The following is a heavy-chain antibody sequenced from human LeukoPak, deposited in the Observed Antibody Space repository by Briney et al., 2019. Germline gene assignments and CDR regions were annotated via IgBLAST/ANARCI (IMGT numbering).Heavy chain of an antibody. J-gene: IGHJ4*02. CDR1: GFTFSSYA. D-gene: IGHD2-21*01. Sequence: HPGGSLRLSCAASGFTFSSYAIHWVRQAPGKGLEWVAVISYDGSNKYYADSVKGRFSISRDNSKNTLYLQMDSLRGEDTAVYYCAKDFRIGYSAHFDYWGQGALVTVSS. V-gene: IGHV3-30-3*01. CDR2: ISYDGSNK. CDR3: AKDFRIGYSAHFDY.